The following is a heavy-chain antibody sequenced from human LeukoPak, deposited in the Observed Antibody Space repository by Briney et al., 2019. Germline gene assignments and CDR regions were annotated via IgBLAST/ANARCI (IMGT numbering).Heavy chain of an antibody. CDR2: MHFNTGNT. CDR3: ARGAVRSCSGGNCYAPDF. V-gene: IGHV1-8*01. CDR1: GNTFSYYD. Sequence: ASVTVSCKASGNTFSYYDINWVRQAAGQGLEWMGWMHFNTGNTGYAQKFQGRGSMTRDISRNTAYMELSSLRLEDTAVYFCARGAVRSCSGGNCYAPDFWGQGTLVTIS. J-gene: IGHJ4*02. D-gene: IGHD2-15*01.